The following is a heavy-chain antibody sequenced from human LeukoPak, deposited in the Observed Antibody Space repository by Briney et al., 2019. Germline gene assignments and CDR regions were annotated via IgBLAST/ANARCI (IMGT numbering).Heavy chain of an antibody. V-gene: IGHV4-59*01. J-gene: IGHJ4*02. D-gene: IGHD1-26*01. CDR2: IYYSGYT. Sequence: PSETLSLTCTISGSSISTSYWSWIREPPGKGLEWIAYIYYSGYTNYNPSLKSRVTISIDTSKNQFSLKLSSVSAADTAVYYCARARSDSGRFDSWGQGTLVNVSS. CDR3: ARARSDSGRFDS. CDR1: GSSISTSY.